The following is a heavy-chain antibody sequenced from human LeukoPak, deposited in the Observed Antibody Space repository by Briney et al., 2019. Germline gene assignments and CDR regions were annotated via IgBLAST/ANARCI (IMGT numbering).Heavy chain of an antibody. CDR3: ARAREYSYGYALDF. CDR2: IYYSGST. J-gene: IGHJ4*02. V-gene: IGHV4-59*01. Sequence: SETLSLTCTVSGGSISSYYWSWIRQPPGKGLEWIGYIYYSGSTNYNPSLKSRVAISVDTSKNQFSLKLSSVTAADTAVYYCARAREYSYGYALDFWGQGTLVTVSS. CDR1: GGSISSYY. D-gene: IGHD5-18*01.